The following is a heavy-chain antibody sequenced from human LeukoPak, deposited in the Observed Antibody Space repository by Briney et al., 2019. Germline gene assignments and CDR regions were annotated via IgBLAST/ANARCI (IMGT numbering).Heavy chain of an antibody. V-gene: IGHV4-34*01. CDR2: INHSGST. D-gene: IGHD2-15*01. Sequence: SETLSLTCAVYGGSFSGYYWSWIRQPPGKGLEWIGEINHSGSTNYNPSLKSRVTISVDTSKNQFSLKLSSVTAADTAVYYCARGLVVVAANPYYYYYMDVWGKGTTVTISS. J-gene: IGHJ6*03. CDR1: GGSFSGYY. CDR3: ARGLVVVAANPYYYYYMDV.